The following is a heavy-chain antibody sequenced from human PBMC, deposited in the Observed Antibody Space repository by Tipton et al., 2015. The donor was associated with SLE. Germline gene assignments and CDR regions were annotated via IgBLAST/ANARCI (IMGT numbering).Heavy chain of an antibody. J-gene: IGHJ4*02. CDR2: INHSGST. Sequence: TLSLTCAVYGGSFSGYHWSWIRQPPGKGLEWIGEINHSGSTNYNPSLKSRVTISVDTSKNQFSLKLSSVTAADTAVYYCARRNPYSSSSAIDYWGQGTLVTVSS. D-gene: IGHD6-6*01. CDR3: ARRNPYSSSSAIDY. V-gene: IGHV4-34*01. CDR1: GGSFSGYH.